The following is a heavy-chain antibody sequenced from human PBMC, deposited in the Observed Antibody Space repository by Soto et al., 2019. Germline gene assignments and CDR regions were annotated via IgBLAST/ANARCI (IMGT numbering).Heavy chain of an antibody. CDR3: ARDVDADFRTDFDY. J-gene: IGHJ4*02. CDR2: ISGNGEII. Sequence: GGALRLSCAASGFTFSSYAMSWIRRAPGKGLEWISYISGNGEIIQYAASARGRFTISRDNAENSVYLEMDRLRAEDTALYYCARDVDADFRTDFDYWGRGTLVTVSS. V-gene: IGHV3-11*01. CDR1: GFTFSSYA. D-gene: IGHD4-17*01.